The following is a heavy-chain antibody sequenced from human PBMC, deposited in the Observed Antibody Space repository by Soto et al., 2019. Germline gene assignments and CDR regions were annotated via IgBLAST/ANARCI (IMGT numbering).Heavy chain of an antibody. CDR1: GDSLNSADYY. Sequence: TLSLPCTVSGDSLNSADYYWNWIRQTPGKGLEWIGHIYYSGTTDYNPSLKGRGTISSDTSKNQFSLRLTSGTAADTAIYYCASRKSFYASGTDHWGQGTLVTVSS. CDR2: IYYSGTT. D-gene: IGHD3-10*01. J-gene: IGHJ4*02. CDR3: ASRKSFYASGTDH. V-gene: IGHV4-30-4*01.